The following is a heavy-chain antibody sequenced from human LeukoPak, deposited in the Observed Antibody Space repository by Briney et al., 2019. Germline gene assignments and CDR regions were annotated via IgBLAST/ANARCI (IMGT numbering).Heavy chain of an antibody. CDR3: ARFQSRLYYYYYMDV. V-gene: IGHV4-38-2*02. CDR2: IYHSGST. CDR1: GYSISSGYY. Sequence: SETLSLTCTVSGYSISSGYYWGWIRQPPGKGLEWIGSIYHSGSTYYNPSLKSRVTISVDTSKNQFSLKLSSVTAADTAVYYCARFQSRLYYYYYMDVWDKGTTVTVSS. J-gene: IGHJ6*03.